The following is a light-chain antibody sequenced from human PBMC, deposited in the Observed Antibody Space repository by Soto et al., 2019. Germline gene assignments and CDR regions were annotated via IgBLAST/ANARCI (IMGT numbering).Light chain of an antibody. Sequence: QSALTQPPSVSVAPGQRVAISSTGSSSNIGAGYDVHWYQQLPGTAPKLLIYGNSNRPSGVPDRFSGSKSGTSASLAITGLQAVDEADYYCESYDSSLSGYDFGTGTKVTVL. CDR2: GNS. CDR1: SSNIGAGYD. V-gene: IGLV1-40*01. CDR3: ESYDSSLSGYD. J-gene: IGLJ1*01.